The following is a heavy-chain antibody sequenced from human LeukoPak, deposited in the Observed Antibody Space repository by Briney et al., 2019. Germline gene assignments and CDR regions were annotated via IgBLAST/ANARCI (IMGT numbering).Heavy chain of an antibody. CDR2: IIPIFGTA. Sequence: SVKVSCKASGGTFSSYAISWVRQAPGQGLEWMGGIIPIFGTANYAQKFQGRVTITADESTSTAYMELSSLRSEDTAVYYCARSITGTTGQFDYWGQGTLVTVSS. J-gene: IGHJ4*02. V-gene: IGHV1-69*13. D-gene: IGHD1-7*01. CDR1: GGTFSSYA. CDR3: ARSITGTTGQFDY.